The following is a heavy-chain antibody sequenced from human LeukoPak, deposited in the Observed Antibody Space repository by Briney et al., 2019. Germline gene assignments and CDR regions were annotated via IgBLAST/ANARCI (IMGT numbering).Heavy chain of an antibody. D-gene: IGHD5-12*01. CDR2: ISGSGSGGST. CDR1: GFTFSSSA. Sequence: GGSLRLSCAASGFTFSSSAMSWVRQAPGKGLEWVSSISGSGSGGSTYYADSVKGRFTISRDNAKNSLYLQMNSLRAEDTAVYYCARDMSSGYDYWFDPWGQGTLVTVSS. CDR3: ARDMSSGYDYWFDP. J-gene: IGHJ5*02. V-gene: IGHV3-23*01.